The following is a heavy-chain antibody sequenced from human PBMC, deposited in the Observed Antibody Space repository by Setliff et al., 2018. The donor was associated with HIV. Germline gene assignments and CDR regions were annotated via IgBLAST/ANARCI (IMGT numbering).Heavy chain of an antibody. CDR2: INHSGTA. V-gene: IGHV4-34*01. CDR1: GGSLSSSY. D-gene: IGHD1-26*01. CDR3: GRGPRIVGASWAVIDY. Sequence: SETLSLTCAVYGGSLSSSYWTWIRQAPGKGLEWIGEINHSGTANYNPSLKSRVTMSLDRSKRQFSLKLTSLTAADTAVYYCGRGPRIVGASWAVIDYWGQGKPVTVSS. J-gene: IGHJ4*02.